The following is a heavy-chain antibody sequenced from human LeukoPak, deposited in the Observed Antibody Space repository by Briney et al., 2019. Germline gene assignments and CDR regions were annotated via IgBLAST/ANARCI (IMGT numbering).Heavy chain of an antibody. J-gene: IGHJ4*02. CDR3: ARGVRYGGVDY. CDR2: IHYNGRP. CDR1: GGSISSYY. Sequence: SETLSLTCTVSGGSISSYYRSWIRQPPGKGLGWIGYIHYNGRPNYNPSLKSRAPIPVDPSQNQFSLKLGSVTAADTAVYYCARGVRYGGVDYWGQGTLVTVSS. V-gene: IGHV4-59*01. D-gene: IGHD4-17*01.